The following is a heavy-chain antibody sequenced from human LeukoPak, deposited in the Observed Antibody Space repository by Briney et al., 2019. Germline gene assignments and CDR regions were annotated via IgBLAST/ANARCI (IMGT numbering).Heavy chain of an antibody. Sequence: GRSLRLSCAASGFTFSSYGMHWVRQAPGKGLEWVAVIWYGGSNKYYADSVKGRFTISRDNAKNSLYLQMNSLRAEDTAVYYCARGEDIVLMVYAMGYYFDYWGQGTLVTVSS. D-gene: IGHD2-8*01. J-gene: IGHJ4*02. CDR2: IWYGGSNK. CDR1: GFTFSSYG. V-gene: IGHV3-33*08. CDR3: ARGEDIVLMVYAMGYYFDY.